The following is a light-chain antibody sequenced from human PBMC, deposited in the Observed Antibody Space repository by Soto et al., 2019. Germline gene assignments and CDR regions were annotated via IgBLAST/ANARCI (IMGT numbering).Light chain of an antibody. CDR3: SSYTSDWGV. CDR1: SSDVGGYDF. J-gene: IGLJ1*01. CDR2: EVR. V-gene: IGLV2-14*01. Sequence: QSALPQPASVSGSVGQSITISCTGTSSDVGGYDFVSWYQHHPGKAPKLIIYEVRTRPSGVSDRFSGSKSGNTASLTISGLQAEDEADYYCSSYTSDWGVFGTGTKVTVL.